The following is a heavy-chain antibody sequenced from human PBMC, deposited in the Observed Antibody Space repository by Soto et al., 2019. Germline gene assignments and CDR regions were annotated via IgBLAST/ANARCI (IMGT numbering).Heavy chain of an antibody. CDR2: ISGSGGST. J-gene: IGHJ4*02. D-gene: IGHD2-15*01. CDR3: AKVARVVVAATRADY. CDR1: GFTFSSYA. Sequence: GGSLRLSCASSGFTFSSYAMSLVRQAPGKGLEWVSAISGSGGSTYYADSVKGRFTISRDNSKNTLYLQMNSLRAEDTAVYYCAKVARVVVAATRADYWGQGTLVTVSS. V-gene: IGHV3-23*01.